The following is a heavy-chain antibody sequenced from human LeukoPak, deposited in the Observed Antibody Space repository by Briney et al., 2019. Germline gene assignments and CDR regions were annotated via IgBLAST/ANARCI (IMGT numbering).Heavy chain of an antibody. CDR2: IYHSGST. Sequence: SETLSLTCAVSGGSISSSNWWNWVRQPPGKGLEWIGEIYHSGSTNYNPSLKSRVTISVKTSKNQFSLKLRSVTAADTAVYYCARVTGYTIEDYFDYWGQGTLVTVSS. CDR3: ARVTGYTIEDYFDY. J-gene: IGHJ4*02. CDR1: GGSISSSNW. V-gene: IGHV4-4*02. D-gene: IGHD3-9*01.